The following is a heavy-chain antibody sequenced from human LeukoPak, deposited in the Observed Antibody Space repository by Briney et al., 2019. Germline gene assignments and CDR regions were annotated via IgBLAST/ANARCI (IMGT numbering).Heavy chain of an antibody. V-gene: IGHV5-51*04. J-gene: IGHJ5*02. Sequence: GESLKISCKGSGYSFTSYWIAWVRQMPGKGLEWMGIIYPGESDTRYSPLFQGQVTISDDKPITTAYLQWSSLQASDTAMYYCSRGGLVYDLWSSFGPAPDHDWFYPWGQGALVTVSS. CDR3: SRGGLVYDLWSSFGPAPDHDWFYP. CDR2: IYPGESDT. D-gene: IGHD3-3*01. CDR1: GYSFTSYW.